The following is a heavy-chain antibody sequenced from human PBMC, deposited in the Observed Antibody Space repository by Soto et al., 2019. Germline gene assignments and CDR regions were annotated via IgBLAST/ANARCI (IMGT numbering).Heavy chain of an antibody. CDR1: GGSIRNVY. CDR3: ARAHAPTLPFDY. D-gene: IGHD2-21*02. V-gene: IGHV4-59*01. J-gene: IGHJ4*01. CDR2: IIHSGNA. Sequence: SETLSLTCTVSGGSIRNVYWSWIRQPPGKGLEWIGFIIHSGNAKYNPSLKSRVTISVDTSKNQFSLSLDSVTAADTAVYFCARAHAPTLPFDYWGQGTLVTVSS.